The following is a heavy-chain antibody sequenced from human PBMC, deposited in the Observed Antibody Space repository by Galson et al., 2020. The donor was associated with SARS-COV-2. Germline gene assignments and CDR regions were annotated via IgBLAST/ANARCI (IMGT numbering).Heavy chain of an antibody. J-gene: IGHJ6*03. Sequence: ESLKISCAASGFSFHNYWMSWVRQAPGKGLEWVANIKKDGSEKYYVDSVKGRFTISRDNARNSVDLQMNSLRAEDTAVYYCAREICGSTSCYWDNYHYMDVWGTGTTVTVSS. CDR3: AREICGSTSCYWDNYHYMDV. D-gene: IGHD2-2*01. CDR2: IKKDGSEK. CDR1: GFSFHNYW. V-gene: IGHV3-7*03.